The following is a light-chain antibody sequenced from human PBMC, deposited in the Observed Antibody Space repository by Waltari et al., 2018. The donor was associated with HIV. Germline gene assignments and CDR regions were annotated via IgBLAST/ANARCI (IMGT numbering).Light chain of an antibody. V-gene: IGKV2-30*01. CDR3: MQGTDWPPM. Sequence: DVVMTQSPLSLPVTLGQPASISCRSSQSLVYSDGNTYLSWFQQRPDQSPRRLIYKVSNRDSGVPDRFSGSGSRTDFTLKISRVEADDVGIYYCMQGTDWPPMFGQGTKVEIK. J-gene: IGKJ1*01. CDR1: QSLVYSDGNTY. CDR2: KVS.